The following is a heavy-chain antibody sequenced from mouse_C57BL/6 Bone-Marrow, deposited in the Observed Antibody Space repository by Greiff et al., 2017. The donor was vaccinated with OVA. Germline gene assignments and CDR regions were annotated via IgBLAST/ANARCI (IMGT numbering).Heavy chain of an antibody. CDR1: GFTFSSYG. CDR2: ISSGGSYT. D-gene: IGHD2-3*01. Sequence: EVKLVESGGDLVKPGGSLKLSCAASGFTFSSYGMSWVRQTPDKRLEWVATISSGGSYTYYPDSVKGRFTISRDNAKNTLYLQMSSLKSEDTAMYYCARLRWLLPSAYWGQGTLVTVSA. J-gene: IGHJ3*01. V-gene: IGHV5-6*01. CDR3: ARLRWLLPSAY.